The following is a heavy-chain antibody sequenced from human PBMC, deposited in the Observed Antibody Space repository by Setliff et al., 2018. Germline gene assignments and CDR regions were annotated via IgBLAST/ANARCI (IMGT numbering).Heavy chain of an antibody. V-gene: IGHV3-30*09. J-gene: IGHJ4*02. D-gene: IGHD2-15*01. CDR3: ASSCSGSSCYAGLDY. CDR2: LFNDGINQ. Sequence: GGSLRLSCAASGLTFSTYRFHWVRQAPGKGLEWVAVLFNDGINQYYAESVKGRFAISRDISKNTLYLQMNSLRAEDSAKYYCASSCSGSSCYAGLDYWGQGTLVTVSS. CDR1: GLTFSTYR.